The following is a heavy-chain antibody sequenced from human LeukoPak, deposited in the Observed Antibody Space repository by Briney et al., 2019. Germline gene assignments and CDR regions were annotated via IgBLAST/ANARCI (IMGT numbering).Heavy chain of an antibody. J-gene: IGHJ4*02. D-gene: IGHD4-17*01. CDR3: AKVWGTTVTFYYFDY. CDR2: ISGSCGTT. CDR1: GFTFSSYA. Sequence: GGSLRLSCAASGFTFSSYAMSWVRQAPGKGLEGVSAISGSCGTTYYADSVKGRFTISRDNSKNTLYLQMNSLRAEDTAVYYCAKVWGTTVTFYYFDYWGQGTLVTVSS. V-gene: IGHV3-23*01.